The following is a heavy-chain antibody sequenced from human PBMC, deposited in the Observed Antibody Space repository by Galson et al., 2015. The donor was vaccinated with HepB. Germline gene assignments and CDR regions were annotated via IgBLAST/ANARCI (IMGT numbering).Heavy chain of an antibody. CDR2: INPSGGST. CDR3: ARGAWEIFGVVINYYGMDV. D-gene: IGHD3-3*01. CDR1: GYTFTSYY. J-gene: IGHJ6*02. V-gene: IGHV1-46*01. Sequence: LVKVSCKASGYTFTSYYMHWVRQAPGQGLEWMGIINPSGGSTSYAQKFQGRVTMTRDTSTSTVYMELSSLRSEDTAVYYCARGAWEIFGVVINYYGMDVWGQGTTVTVSS.